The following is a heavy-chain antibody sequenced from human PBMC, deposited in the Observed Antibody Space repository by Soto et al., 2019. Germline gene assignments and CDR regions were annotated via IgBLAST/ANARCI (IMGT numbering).Heavy chain of an antibody. CDR1: GGTFGSNA. J-gene: IGHJ5*02. V-gene: IGHV1-69*13. CDR3: ARGVGSGSYYNQYNWFDP. D-gene: IGHD3-10*01. CDR2: IIPIYGTT. Sequence: SVKVSCKASGGTFGSNAISWVRQAPGQGLEWMGNIIPIYGTTKDAQNFQDRVTMTADASTNTAYMELRSLRSDDTAVYYCARGVGSGSYYNQYNWFDPWGQGTLVTVSS.